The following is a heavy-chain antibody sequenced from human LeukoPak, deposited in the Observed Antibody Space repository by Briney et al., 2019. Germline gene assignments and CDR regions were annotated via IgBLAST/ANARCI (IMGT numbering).Heavy chain of an antibody. D-gene: IGHD2-21*01. Sequence: ASVKVSCKASGYTFTGNYMQWVRQAIGQRLEWMGPINPNSGGTNYAQKFQGRVTMTRDTSISTAYMELSRLRSDDTAVYYCASGDTVDYWGQGTLVTVSS. CDR2: INPNSGGT. V-gene: IGHV1-2*06. CDR1: GYTFTGNY. J-gene: IGHJ4*02. CDR3: ASGDTVDY.